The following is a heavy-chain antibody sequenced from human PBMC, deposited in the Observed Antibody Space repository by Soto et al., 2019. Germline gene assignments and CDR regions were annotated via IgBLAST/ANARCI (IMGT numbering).Heavy chain of an antibody. D-gene: IGHD2-15*01. CDR1: GFTFSTSW. J-gene: IGHJ4*02. Sequence: GGSLRLSCAASGFTFSTSWMTWIRQTPGKGLEWVAQIKPDGSDTSYVDSMKGRFTISRDNSKNSLFLQMDSLRAEDTAVYYCAIVRGSGGSCHNYWGQGPLVTVSS. CDR2: IKPDGSDT. V-gene: IGHV3-7*03. CDR3: AIVRGSGGSCHNY.